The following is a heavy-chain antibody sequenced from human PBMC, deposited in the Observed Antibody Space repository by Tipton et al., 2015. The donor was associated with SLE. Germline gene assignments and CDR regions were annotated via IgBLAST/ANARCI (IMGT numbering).Heavy chain of an antibody. D-gene: IGHD6-19*01. Sequence: TLSLTCTVSGGSISSSSYYWGWIRQPPGKGLEWIGSIYYSGSTYYNPSLKSRVTISVDTSKNQFSLKLSSVTAADTAVYYCARHQWAGYSSGYDAFDIWGQGTMVTVSS. CDR2: IYYSGST. CDR1: GGSISSSSYY. V-gene: IGHV4-39*01. J-gene: IGHJ3*02. CDR3: ARHQWAGYSSGYDAFDI.